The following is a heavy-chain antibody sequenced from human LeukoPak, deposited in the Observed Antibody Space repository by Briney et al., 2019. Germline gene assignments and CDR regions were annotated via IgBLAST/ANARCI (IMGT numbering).Heavy chain of an antibody. J-gene: IGHJ6*03. CDR1: GFTFSSYE. Sequence: GGSLRLSCAASGFTFSSYEMNWVRQAPGKGLEWVSSISSSSSYIYYADSVKGRFTISRDNAKNSLYLQMNSLRAEDTAVYYCARSFDNYYYYHMDVWGKGTTVTISS. CDR3: ARSFDNYYYYHMDV. D-gene: IGHD3-10*01. V-gene: IGHV3-21*01. CDR2: ISSSSSYI.